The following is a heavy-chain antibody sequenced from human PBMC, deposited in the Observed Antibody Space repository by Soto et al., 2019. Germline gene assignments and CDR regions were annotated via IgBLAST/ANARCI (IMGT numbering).Heavy chain of an antibody. J-gene: IGHJ4*02. D-gene: IGHD6-13*01. Sequence: ASVKVSGKASGVTFSSYAISWVRQAPGQGLEWMGGMIPMFGTANYAQKFQGRVTITADESTSTTYMELSSLRYEDTAVYYCARARTYSRSWYGYWGQGTLVTVSS. CDR3: ARARTYSRSWYGY. V-gene: IGHV1-69*13. CDR2: MIPMFGTA. CDR1: GVTFSSYA.